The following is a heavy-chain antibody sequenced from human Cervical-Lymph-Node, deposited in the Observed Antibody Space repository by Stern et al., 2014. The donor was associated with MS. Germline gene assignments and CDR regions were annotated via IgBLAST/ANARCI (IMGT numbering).Heavy chain of an antibody. D-gene: IGHD4-17*01. CDR3: ARDAHGDSFDY. CDR2: INPSGGST. Sequence: VQLEESGAEVKKPGASVKVSCEASGYTFNRYYMHWVRQAPGQGLEWMGMINPSGGSTNYPQKFQGRVTMTRDTSTSTVYMELNSLRSDDTATYYCARDAHGDSFDYWGQGTLVTVSS. J-gene: IGHJ4*02. CDR1: GYTFNRYY. V-gene: IGHV1-46*02.